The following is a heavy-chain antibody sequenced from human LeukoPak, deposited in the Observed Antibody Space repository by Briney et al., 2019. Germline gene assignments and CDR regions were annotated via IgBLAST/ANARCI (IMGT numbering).Heavy chain of an antibody. Sequence: SETLSLTCAVYGGSFSGYYWSWIRQPPGKGLEWIGEINHSGSTNYNPSLKSRVTISVDTPKNQFSLKLSSVTAADTAVYYCARGWIRRWNYVAAWFDPWGQGTLVTVSS. CDR3: ARGWIRRWNYVAAWFDP. CDR1: GGSFSGYY. D-gene: IGHD1-7*01. V-gene: IGHV4-34*01. J-gene: IGHJ5*02. CDR2: INHSGST.